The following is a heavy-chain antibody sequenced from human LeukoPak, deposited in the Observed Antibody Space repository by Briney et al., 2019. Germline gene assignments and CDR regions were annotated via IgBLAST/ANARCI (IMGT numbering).Heavy chain of an antibody. CDR3: ARHNPVRYSYDPYYYGMDV. V-gene: IGHV4-59*08. CDR1: GGSISSYY. CDR2: IYYSGST. J-gene: IGHJ6*02. D-gene: IGHD5-18*01. Sequence: SETLSLTCTVSGGSISSYYWSWIRQPPGKGLEWIGYIYYSGSTNYNPSLKSRVTISVDTSKNQFSLKLSSVTAADTAVYYCARHNPVRYSYDPYYYGMDVWGQGTTVTVSS.